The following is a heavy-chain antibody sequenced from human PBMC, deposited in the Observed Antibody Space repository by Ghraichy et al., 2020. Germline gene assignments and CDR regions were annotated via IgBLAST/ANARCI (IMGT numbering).Heavy chain of an antibody. V-gene: IGHV3-64D*06. Sequence: GESLNISCSASGFTFRSYAMHWVRQAPGKGLQYVSVIIGYGGSTYYADSVKGRFTISRDNPTNTVYLQMSSLRPEDTAVYYCVKGANYYDSRGYHDYWGQGNLVTVSS. CDR1: GFTFRSYA. J-gene: IGHJ4*02. CDR3: VKGANYYDSRGYHDY. CDR2: IIGYGGST. D-gene: IGHD3-22*01.